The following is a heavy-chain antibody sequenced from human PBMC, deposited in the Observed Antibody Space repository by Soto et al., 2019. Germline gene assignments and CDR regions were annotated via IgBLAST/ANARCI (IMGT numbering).Heavy chain of an antibody. CDR3: ATALPGTSEIDY. V-gene: IGHV1-24*01. CDR1: GYTFTSYD. D-gene: IGHD1-7*01. CDR2: FDPEDGET. Sequence: ASVKVSCKASGYTFTSYDINWVRQAPGKGLEWMGGFDPEDGETIYAQKFQGRVNMTEDTSTDTAYMELSSLRSEDTAVYYCATALPGTSEIDYWGQGTLVTVSS. J-gene: IGHJ4*02.